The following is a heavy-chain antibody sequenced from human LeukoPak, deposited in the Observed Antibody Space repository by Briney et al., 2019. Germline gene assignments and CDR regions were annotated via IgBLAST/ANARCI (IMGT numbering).Heavy chain of an antibody. CDR1: GFTFSSYW. Sequence: GGPLSLSCAAPGFTFSSYWMSWVRQPPGKGLEWVANINQDGSEKYYVDSVKGRFTISRDNAKKSLYLQMKSLRAEDTAVYYCGRVGAHYGSGSYSDYWGQGTTVTVSS. V-gene: IGHV3-7*01. CDR3: GRVGAHYGSGSYSDY. D-gene: IGHD3-10*01. J-gene: IGHJ4*02. CDR2: INQDGSEK.